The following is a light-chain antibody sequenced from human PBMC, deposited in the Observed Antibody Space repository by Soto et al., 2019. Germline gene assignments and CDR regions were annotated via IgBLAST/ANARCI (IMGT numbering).Light chain of an antibody. Sequence: HSVLTQPASVSGSPGQSITISCTGTSSDVGGYNYVSWYQQHPGKAPKLMIYEVSNRPSGVSNRFSGSKSGNTASLTISGLQAEDEAHYYCSSYTSSSTRVFGTGTKVTVL. CDR2: EVS. V-gene: IGLV2-14*01. CDR1: SSDVGGYNY. CDR3: SSYTSSSTRV. J-gene: IGLJ1*01.